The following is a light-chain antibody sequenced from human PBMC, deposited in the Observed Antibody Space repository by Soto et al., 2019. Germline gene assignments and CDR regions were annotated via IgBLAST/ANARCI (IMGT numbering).Light chain of an antibody. CDR1: QSVSSSY. J-gene: IGKJ5*01. CDR3: QQHNSFSIT. CDR2: GAS. V-gene: IGKV3-20*01. Sequence: EIVLTQSPGTLSLSPGERATLSCRASQSVSSSYIAWYQQRPGQTPSLLIYGASTRATGIPDRFSGSGSGTDFTLTISSLEPEDFATYYCQQHNSFSITFGQGTRLEIK.